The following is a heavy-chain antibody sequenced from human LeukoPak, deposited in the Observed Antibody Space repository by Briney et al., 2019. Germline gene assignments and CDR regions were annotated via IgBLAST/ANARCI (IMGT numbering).Heavy chain of an antibody. J-gene: IGHJ4*02. CDR3: ARDERWLQFDY. D-gene: IGHD5-24*01. V-gene: IGHV4-59*01. CDR2: IYYSGST. Sequence: SETLSLTCTVSGGSISSYYWSWIRQPPGKGLEWTGYIYYSGSTNYNPSLKSRVTISVDTSKNQFSLKLSSVTAADTAVYYCARDERWLQFDYWGQGTLVTVSS. CDR1: GGSISSYY.